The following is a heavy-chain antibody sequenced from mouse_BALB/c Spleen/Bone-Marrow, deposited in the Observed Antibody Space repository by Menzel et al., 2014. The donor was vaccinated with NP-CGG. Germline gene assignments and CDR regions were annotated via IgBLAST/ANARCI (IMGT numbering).Heavy chain of an antibody. Sequence: VQLVESGAELAKPGASVKMSCKASGYNFISYWMHWVKQRPGQGLEWIGYINPSTGYTEYNQKFKDKATLTADKSSSKAYMQLSSLTSEDSAVYYGARNYDNDGGYYDIDYWGQGSSGTGSS. CDR1: GYNFISYW. CDR3: ARNYDNDGGYYDIDY. CDR2: INPSTGYT. J-gene: IGHJ4*01. V-gene: IGHV1-7*01. D-gene: IGHD2-4*01.